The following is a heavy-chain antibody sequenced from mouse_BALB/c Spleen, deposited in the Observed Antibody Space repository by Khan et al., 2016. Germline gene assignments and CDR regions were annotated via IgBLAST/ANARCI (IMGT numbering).Heavy chain of an antibody. V-gene: IGHV1-80*01. D-gene: IGHD3-1*01. CDR2: IYPGDGDT. CDR1: GYAFSSYW. Sequence: QVQLKQSGAELVRPGSSVKISCKASGYAFSSYWMNWVKQRPGQGLEWIGQIYPGDGDTNYNGKFKGKTTLTADKSSSTAYMQLSSLTSEDSAVXSGARVSSSGYVAWFAYWGQGTLVTVSA. CDR3: ARVSSSGYVAWFAY. J-gene: IGHJ3*01.